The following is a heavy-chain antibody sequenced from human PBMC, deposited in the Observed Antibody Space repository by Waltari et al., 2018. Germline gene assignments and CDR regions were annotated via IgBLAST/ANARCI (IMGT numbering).Heavy chain of an antibody. D-gene: IGHD2-2*01. V-gene: IGHV4-34*01. CDR2: INHSGRP. CDR3: ARGVCSSTSCLGWFDP. J-gene: IGHJ5*02. Sequence: QVQLQQWGAGLLKPSETLSLTCAVYGGSFSGYYWSWIRQPPGKGLEWIGEINHSGRPNCNPSLQRRVTISVDTSKNQFSLKLSSVTAADTAVYYCARGVCSSTSCLGWFDPWGQGTLVTVSS. CDR1: GGSFSGYY.